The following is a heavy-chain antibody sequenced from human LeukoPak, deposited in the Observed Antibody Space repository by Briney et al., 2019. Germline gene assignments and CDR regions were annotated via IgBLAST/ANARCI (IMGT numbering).Heavy chain of an antibody. Sequence: AGGSLRLSCGASGFTFSNYGMLWVRQAPGKGLVWVSRINDDGSATFYADSVKGRFTIFRDNAKNTLFLQINSLRAEDTAVYYCAREILAPGKTHDYWGQGTLVTVSS. V-gene: IGHV3-74*01. J-gene: IGHJ4*02. CDR2: INDDGSAT. CDR3: AREILAPGKTHDY. CDR1: GFTFSNYG.